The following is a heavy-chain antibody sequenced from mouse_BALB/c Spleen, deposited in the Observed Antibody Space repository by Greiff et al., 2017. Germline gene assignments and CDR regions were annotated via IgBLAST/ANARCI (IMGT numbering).Heavy chain of an antibody. CDR3: ARKIVGYYLDY. CDR2: IDPANGNT. CDR1: GFNIKDTY. D-gene: IGHD2-2*01. Sequence: EVQLQESGAELVKPGASVKLSCTASGFNIKDTYMHWVKQRPEQGLEWIGRIDPANGNTKYDPKFQGKATITADTSSNTAYLQLSSLTSEDTAVYYCARKIVGYYLDYWGQGTTLTVSS. V-gene: IGHV14-3*02. J-gene: IGHJ2*01.